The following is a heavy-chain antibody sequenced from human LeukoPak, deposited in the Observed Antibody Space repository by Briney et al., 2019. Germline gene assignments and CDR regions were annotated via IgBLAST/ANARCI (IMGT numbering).Heavy chain of an antibody. V-gene: IGHV1-2*02. D-gene: IGHD3-22*01. CDR2: INPNSGGT. CDR3: AREPYYDSSGYYVSRSFDP. CDR1: GYTFTGYY. Sequence: ASVKVSCKASGYTFTGYYMHWVRQAPGQGLEWMGWINPNSGGTNYAQKFQGRVTMTRDTSISTAYMELSRLRSDDTAVYYCAREPYYDSSGYYVSRSFDPWGQGTLVTVSS. J-gene: IGHJ5*02.